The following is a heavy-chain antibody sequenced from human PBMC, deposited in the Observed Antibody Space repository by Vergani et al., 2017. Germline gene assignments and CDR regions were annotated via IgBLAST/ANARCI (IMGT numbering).Heavy chain of an antibody. V-gene: IGHV3-23*01. CDR3: ARGGPDSSWYYYYYYMDV. J-gene: IGHJ6*03. CDR1: GFTFSSYA. D-gene: IGHD6-13*01. CDR2: ISGSGGST. Sequence: EVQLLESGGGLVQPGGSLRLSCAASGFTFSSYAMSWVRQAPGKGLEWVSAISGSGGSTYYAAPVKGRFTISRDNSKNTLYLQMNSLRAEDTAVYYCARGGPDSSWYYYYYYMDVWGKGTTVTVSS.